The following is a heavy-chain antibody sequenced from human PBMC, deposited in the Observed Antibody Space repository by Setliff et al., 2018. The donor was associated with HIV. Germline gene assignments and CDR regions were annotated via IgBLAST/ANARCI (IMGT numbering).Heavy chain of an antibody. V-gene: IGHV4-39*01. D-gene: IGHD2-15*01. Sequence: SETLSLTCTVSGDSISTGRYYWGWIRQPPGKGLEWIGSVFYSGGSYYTPSLKSRVTISVDTSKNQFFLKLSSVNAADTAVYYCARHCSGGTCYGPDAENFLYWGQGTLVTVSS. CDR2: VFYSGGS. CDR1: GDSISTGRYY. J-gene: IGHJ1*01. CDR3: ARHCSGGTCYGPDAENFLY.